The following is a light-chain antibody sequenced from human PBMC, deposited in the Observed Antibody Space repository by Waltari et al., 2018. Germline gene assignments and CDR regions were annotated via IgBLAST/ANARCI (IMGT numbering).Light chain of an antibody. CDR1: ENVDNK. Sequence: EIVMTQSPAPLSVSPGQRATLSCRASENVDNKLAWYQLKPGQAPRLLIYNTFIRATDIPARFSGSGSGTEFILTISSLQSEDLAVYSCHQYYNWPQTFGQGTKVEIK. CDR2: NTF. CDR3: HQYYNWPQT. J-gene: IGKJ1*01. V-gene: IGKV3-15*01.